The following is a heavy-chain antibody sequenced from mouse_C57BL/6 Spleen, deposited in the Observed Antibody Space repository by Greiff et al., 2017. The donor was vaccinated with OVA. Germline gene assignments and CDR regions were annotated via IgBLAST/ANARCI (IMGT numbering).Heavy chain of an antibody. CDR3: ARGGAMDY. J-gene: IGHJ4*01. CDR2: IYPGGGYT. V-gene: IGHV1-63*01. CDR1: GYTFTNYW. Sequence: VQLQESGAELVRPGTSVKMSCKASGYTFTNYWIGWAKQRPGHGLEWIGDIYPGGGYTNYNEKFKGKATLTADKSSSTAYMQFSSLTSEDSAIYYCARGGAMDYWGQGTSVTVSS.